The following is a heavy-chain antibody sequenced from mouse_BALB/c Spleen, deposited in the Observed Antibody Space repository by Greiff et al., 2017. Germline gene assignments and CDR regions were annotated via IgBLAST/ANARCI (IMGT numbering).Heavy chain of an antibody. CDR2: IYPGNVNT. CDR3: ARGRVYYGNYVFDY. CDR1: GYTFTSYY. D-gene: IGHD2-1*01. J-gene: IGHJ2*01. Sequence: VQLQESGPELVKPGASVRISCKASGYTFTSYYIHWVKQRPGQGLEWIGWIYPGNVNTKYNEKFKGKATLTADKSSSTAYMQLSSLTSEDSAVYFCARGRVYYGNYVFDYWGQGTTLTVSS. V-gene: IGHV1S56*01.